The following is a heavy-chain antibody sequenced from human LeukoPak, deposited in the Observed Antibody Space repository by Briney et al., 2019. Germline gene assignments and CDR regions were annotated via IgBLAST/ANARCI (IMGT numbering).Heavy chain of an antibody. J-gene: IGHJ6*02. CDR2: ISYDGSYK. CDR1: GFIFSSYG. CDR3: AKSKVVVAAYYYYFGMDV. V-gene: IGHV3-30*18. D-gene: IGHD2-15*01. Sequence: GGSLRLSCAASGFIFSSYGMHWVRQAPGKGLEWVAIISYDGSYKQYADSVKGRFTITRDNSKNTLYLQMNSLGAEDTAVYYCAKSKVVVAAYYYYFGMDVWGQGTTVTVSS.